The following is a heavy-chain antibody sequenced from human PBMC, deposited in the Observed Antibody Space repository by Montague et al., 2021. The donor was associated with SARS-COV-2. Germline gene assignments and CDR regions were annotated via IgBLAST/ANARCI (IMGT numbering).Heavy chain of an antibody. D-gene: IGHD7-27*01. V-gene: IGHV2-5*01. J-gene: IGHJ4*02. Sequence: PALVKPTQTLTLTCTFSGFSLISDGVGVGWIRQPPGKALEWLALIFWNDDKRYNSSLKNRLTVTKDTSKNQVVLTMTNMDPLDTGTYYCAHSLLFSSLGGFDSGGQGTLVTVAS. CDR1: GFSLISDGVG. CDR3: AHSLLFSSLGGFDS. CDR2: IFWNDDK.